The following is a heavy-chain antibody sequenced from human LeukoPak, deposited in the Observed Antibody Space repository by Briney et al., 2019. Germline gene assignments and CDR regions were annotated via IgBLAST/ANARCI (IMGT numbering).Heavy chain of an antibody. V-gene: IGHV4-4*07. CDR3: ARAPIYYVDNSGYYS. Sequence: SETLSLTCTVSGGSINNYYWSCIRQPAGKGLEWIGLIYRNGSTSYNPPLKSRVTMSEDTSKKQFSLRLPAVTPPATSGYTCARAPIYYVDNSGYYSWGQGTLVTVSS. D-gene: IGHD3-22*01. CDR1: GGSINNYY. CDR2: IYRNGST. J-gene: IGHJ4*02.